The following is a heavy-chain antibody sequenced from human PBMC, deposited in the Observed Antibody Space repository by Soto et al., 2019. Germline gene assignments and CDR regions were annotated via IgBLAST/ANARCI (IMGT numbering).Heavy chain of an antibody. J-gene: IGHJ4*02. CDR3: AKEGGSSWYAFLDY. D-gene: IGHD6-13*01. CDR1: GFTFSSYG. Sequence: GGSMRLSCAASGFTFSSYGMHWVRQAPGKGLEWVAVISYDGSNKYYADSVKGRFTISRDNSKNTLYLQMNSLRAEDTAVYYCAKEGGSSWYAFLDYWGQGTLVTVSS. V-gene: IGHV3-30*18. CDR2: ISYDGSNK.